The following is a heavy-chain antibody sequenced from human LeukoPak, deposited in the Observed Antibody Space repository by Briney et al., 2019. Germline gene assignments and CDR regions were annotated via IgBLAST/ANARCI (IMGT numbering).Heavy chain of an antibody. CDR2: IYSGGST. V-gene: IGHV3-53*01. CDR1: GFTFSSYG. J-gene: IGHJ6*02. D-gene: IGHD4-17*01. CDR3: ARDTVTTFRFRDYYYYGMDV. Sequence: PGGSLRLSCAASGFTFSSYGMHWVRQAPGKGLEWVSVIYSGGSTYYADSVKGRFTISRDNSKNTLYLQMNSLRAEDTAVYYCARDTVTTFRFRDYYYYGMDVWGQGTTVTVSS.